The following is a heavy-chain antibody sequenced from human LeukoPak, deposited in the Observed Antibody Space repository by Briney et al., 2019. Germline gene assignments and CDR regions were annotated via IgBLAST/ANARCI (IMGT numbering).Heavy chain of an antibody. Sequence: SETLSLTCTVSGGSITSYYWSWIRQPPGKGLEWIGYIYYSGSTNYSPSLKSRVTISVDTSKNQFSLKLSSVTAADTAVYYCAREGRYYDSSGYPFDAFDIWGQGTMVTVSS. V-gene: IGHV4-59*01. D-gene: IGHD3-22*01. CDR3: AREGRYYDSSGYPFDAFDI. CDR1: GGSITSYY. J-gene: IGHJ3*02. CDR2: IYYSGST.